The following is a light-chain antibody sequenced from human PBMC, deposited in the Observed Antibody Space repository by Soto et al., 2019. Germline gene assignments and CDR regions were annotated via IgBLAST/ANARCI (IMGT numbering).Light chain of an antibody. V-gene: IGLV2-14*01. CDR3: SSYTTTTSYV. Sequence: QSALTQPASVSGSPGQSITISCTGTSSDIGGHDYVSWYQHFPDNAPKLILYEVTQRPSGVSPRFSGSKSGNTASLTISGLQSEDESDYYCSSYTTTTSYVFGSGTKVTVL. CDR1: SSDIGGHDY. CDR2: EVT. J-gene: IGLJ1*01.